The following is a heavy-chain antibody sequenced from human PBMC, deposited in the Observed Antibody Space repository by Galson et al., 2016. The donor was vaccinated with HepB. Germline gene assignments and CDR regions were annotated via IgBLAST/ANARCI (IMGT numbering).Heavy chain of an antibody. V-gene: IGHV3-74*01. Sequence: SLRLSCAASGFTFSNYWMYWVRQAPGKGLVWVSRIKTDGSIPGYADSVKGRFTISRANGKKTMYLQMKSLRAEDTALYYCGRGRRGAISDFFDSWGQETLDHVSS. CDR2: IKTDGSIP. CDR1: GFTFSNYW. CDR3: GRGRRGAISDFFDS. J-gene: IGHJ4*02. D-gene: IGHD3-10*01.